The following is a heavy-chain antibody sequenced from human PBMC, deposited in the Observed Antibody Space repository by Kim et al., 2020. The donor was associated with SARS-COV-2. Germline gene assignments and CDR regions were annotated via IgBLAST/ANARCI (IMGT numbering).Heavy chain of an antibody. Sequence: SETLSLTCTVSGGSISSSSYYWGWIRQPQGKGLEWIGSIYYSGSTYYNPSLKSRVTISVDTSKNQFSLKLSSVTAADTAVYYCARQIRYFDWPYAFDIWGQGTMVTVSS. J-gene: IGHJ3*02. D-gene: IGHD3-9*01. CDR1: GGSISSSSYY. CDR2: IYYSGST. CDR3: ARQIRYFDWPYAFDI. V-gene: IGHV4-39*01.